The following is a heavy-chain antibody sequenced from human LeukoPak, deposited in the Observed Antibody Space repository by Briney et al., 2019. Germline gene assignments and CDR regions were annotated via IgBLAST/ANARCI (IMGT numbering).Heavy chain of an antibody. CDR2: ISSSSSYI. V-gene: IGHV3-21*01. CDR3: ASLGAGTGAVDY. J-gene: IGHJ4*02. CDR1: GFTFSSYS. Sequence: PGGSLRLSCAASGFTFSSYSMNWVRQAPGKGLEWVSSISSSSSYIYYADSVKGRFTISRDNAKNSLYLQMNSLRAEDTAVYYCASLGAGTGAVDYWGQRTLVTVSS. D-gene: IGHD6-19*01.